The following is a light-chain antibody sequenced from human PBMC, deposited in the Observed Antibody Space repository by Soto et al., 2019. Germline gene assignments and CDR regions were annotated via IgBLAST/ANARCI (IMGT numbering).Light chain of an antibody. V-gene: IGKV1-5*03. Sequence: DIPMTQSPSTLSASVGDRVTITCRASQSISSWLPWYQQKPGRAPKLLITKASSLESGVPSRFSGSGSGTEFTLTISSLQPDDFATYYCQQYNSYAWTFGQGTKVEIK. CDR3: QQYNSYAWT. CDR1: QSISSW. CDR2: KAS. J-gene: IGKJ1*01.